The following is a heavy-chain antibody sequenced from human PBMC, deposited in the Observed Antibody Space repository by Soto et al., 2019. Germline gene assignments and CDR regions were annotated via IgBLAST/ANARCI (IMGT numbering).Heavy chain of an antibody. Sequence: QVQLVQSGAEVKKPGSSVKVSCKASGGTFNTYTISWVRQAPGQGLEWMGRIIPILGIAKYAQKFQGRVTITADKSTSTAYMELSSLRSEDTAVYYGAREIAVAGKTSDGFDIWGQGTMVTVSS. CDR3: AREIAVAGKTSDGFDI. CDR1: GGTFNTYT. D-gene: IGHD6-19*01. J-gene: IGHJ3*02. V-gene: IGHV1-69*02. CDR2: IIPILGIA.